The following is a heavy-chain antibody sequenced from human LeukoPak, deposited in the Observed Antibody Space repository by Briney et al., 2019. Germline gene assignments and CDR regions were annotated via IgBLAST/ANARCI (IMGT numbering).Heavy chain of an antibody. CDR3: ARGGGVGSGGVDY. J-gene: IGHJ4*02. Sequence: SETLSLTCAVYGGSFSGYYWSWIRQPPGKGLEWIGEINHSGSTNYNPSLKSRVTISVGTSKNQFSLKLSSVTAADTAVYYCARGGGVGSGGVDYWGQGTLVTVSS. D-gene: IGHD3-10*01. V-gene: IGHV4-34*01. CDR1: GGSFSGYY. CDR2: INHSGST.